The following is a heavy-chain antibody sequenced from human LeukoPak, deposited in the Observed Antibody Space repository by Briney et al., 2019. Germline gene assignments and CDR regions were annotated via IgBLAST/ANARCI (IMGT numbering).Heavy chain of an antibody. V-gene: IGHV4-59*08. Sequence: SETLSLTCTVSGGSISSYYWSWIRQPPGKGLEWIGYIYYNGSTNYNPSLKSRVTISVDTSKNQFSLKLSSVTAADTAVYYCARLPAQGGAGSDXXGQGTLVTVSS. CDR2: IYYNGST. D-gene: IGHD6-13*01. J-gene: IGHJ4*02. CDR3: ARLPAQGGAGSDX. CDR1: GGSISSYY.